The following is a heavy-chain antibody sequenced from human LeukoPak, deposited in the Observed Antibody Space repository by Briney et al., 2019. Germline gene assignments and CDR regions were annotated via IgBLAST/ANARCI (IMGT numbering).Heavy chain of an antibody. J-gene: IGHJ4*02. V-gene: IGHV3-43*01. Sequence: PGESLRRSCAASGFTFDDYAMHGVRQAPGKGLEWVSLINWDGGSTYYADSVKGRFTISRDNSKNSLYLQMNSLRTGDTALYYCAKDPARLGEFPDHWGQGTLVTVPS. CDR2: INWDGGST. CDR1: GFTFDDYA. D-gene: IGHD3-16*01. CDR3: AKDPARLGEFPDH.